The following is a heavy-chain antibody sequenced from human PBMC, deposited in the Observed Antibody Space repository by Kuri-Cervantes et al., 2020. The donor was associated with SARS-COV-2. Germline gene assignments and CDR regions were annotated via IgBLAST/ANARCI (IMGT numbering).Heavy chain of an antibody. J-gene: IGHJ4*02. Sequence: GESLKISCAASGFTFSSYAMHWARQAPGKGLEWVSTFVGNSGKRFYADSVKGRFTISRDNAKNSLYLQMNSLRGEDTAVYYCARDLGYRDKGFWGQGTLVTVSS. CDR3: ARDLGYRDKGF. V-gene: IGHV3-21*01. CDR1: GFTFSSYA. D-gene: IGHD5-24*01. CDR2: FVGNSGKR.